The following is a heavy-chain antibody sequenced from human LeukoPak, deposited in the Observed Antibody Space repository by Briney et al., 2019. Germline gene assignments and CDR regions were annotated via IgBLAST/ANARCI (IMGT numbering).Heavy chain of an antibody. D-gene: IGHD3-16*02. Sequence: SETLSLTCTVCGGSISSYYWSWIRQPPGKGLEWIGYIYYSGSTNYNPSLKSRVTISVDTSKNQFSLKLSSVTAADTAVYYCARSLRAAASLYYYYMGVWGKGTTVTVSS. CDR2: IYYSGST. CDR1: GGSISSYY. V-gene: IGHV4-59*01. J-gene: IGHJ6*03. CDR3: ARSLRAAASLYYYYMGV.